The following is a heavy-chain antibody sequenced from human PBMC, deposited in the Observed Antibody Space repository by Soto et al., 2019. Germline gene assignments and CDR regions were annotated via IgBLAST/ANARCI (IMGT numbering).Heavy chain of an antibody. D-gene: IGHD1-26*01. CDR3: AKELARSYYVGYYYGMDV. J-gene: IGHJ6*02. Sequence: EVQLLESGGGLVQPGGSLRVSCAASGFTFSSYAMSWVRQAPGKGLEWVSGIGGSGSDTHYADSVEGRFTISRDNSKNTLYLQMNSLRVDDTAVYYCAKELARSYYVGYYYGMDVWGQGTTVTVSS. CDR1: GFTFSSYA. CDR2: IGGSGSDT. V-gene: IGHV3-23*01.